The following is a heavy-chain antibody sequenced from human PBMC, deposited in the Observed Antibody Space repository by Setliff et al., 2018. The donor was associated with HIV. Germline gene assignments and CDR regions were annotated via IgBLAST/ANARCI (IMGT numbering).Heavy chain of an antibody. Sequence: GGSLRLSCAASGFTFSTYSFHWVRQAPGKGLEWVALIPHDGSAKYYADSVKGRFTISRDNSKNTLYLQMNSLRPEDTAAYHCARWGPIDPGYNYIYGYFDSWGQGTLVTVSS. V-gene: IGHV3-30-3*01. CDR1: GFTFSTYS. CDR3: ARWGPIDPGYNYIYGYFDS. D-gene: IGHD5-18*01. J-gene: IGHJ4*02. CDR2: IPHDGSAK.